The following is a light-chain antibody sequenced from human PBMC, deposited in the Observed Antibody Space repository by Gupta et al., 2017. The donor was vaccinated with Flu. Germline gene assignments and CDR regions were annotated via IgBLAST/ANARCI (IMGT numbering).Light chain of an antibody. CDR2: HVS. V-gene: IGKV1-6*01. Sequence: AIQMTPSPSSLSASVGDRVTITCRASRDIRNDLGWYQQKPGKAPNLLIYHVSTLQSGVPSRFSGSGSGTDFTLTISSLQPEDFATYYCLQDYNYPWTFGQGTKVEIK. J-gene: IGKJ1*01. CDR1: RDIRND. CDR3: LQDYNYPWT.